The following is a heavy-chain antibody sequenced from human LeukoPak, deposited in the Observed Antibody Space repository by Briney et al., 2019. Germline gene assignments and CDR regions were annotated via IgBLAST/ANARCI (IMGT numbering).Heavy chain of an antibody. J-gene: IGHJ5*02. CDR3: ARGQDIVVVPPQNNWFDP. Sequence: SETLSLTCAVYGGSFSGYYWSWIRQPPGKGLEWIGEINHSGSTNYDPSLKSRVTISVDTSKNQFSLKLSSVTAADTAVYYCARGQDIVVVPPQNNWFDPWGQGTLVTVSS. CDR2: INHSGST. CDR1: GGSFSGYY. V-gene: IGHV4-34*01. D-gene: IGHD2-2*01.